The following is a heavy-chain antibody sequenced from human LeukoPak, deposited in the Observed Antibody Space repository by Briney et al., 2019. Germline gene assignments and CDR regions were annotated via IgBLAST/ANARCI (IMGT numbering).Heavy chain of an antibody. Sequence: GESLKISCKGSGYSFTSYWIGWVRQMPGKGLEWMGIIYPGDSDTRYSPSFQGQVTISADKSISTAYLQWSSLKASDTAMYYCPRFSLSPFGNGIDWFDPWGQGTLVTVSS. CDR2: IYPGDSDT. J-gene: IGHJ5*02. CDR3: PRFSLSPFGNGIDWFDP. V-gene: IGHV5-51*01. CDR1: GYSFTSYW. D-gene: IGHD3-3*01.